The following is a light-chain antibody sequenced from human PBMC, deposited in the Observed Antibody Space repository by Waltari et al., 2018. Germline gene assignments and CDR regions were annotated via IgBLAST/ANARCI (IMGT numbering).Light chain of an antibody. J-gene: IGLJ1*01. Sequence: QSVLTQPPSVSGAPGQRVTISCTGSSSNIGAGYDVQWYQHLPGTATTLLIYGNFIRPSGVPDRLSGSKSGTSASLAITGLQADDEADYYCQSYDSSLGGFYVFGSGTKVTVL. CDR2: GNF. CDR3: QSYDSSLGGFYV. V-gene: IGLV1-40*01. CDR1: SSNIGAGYD.